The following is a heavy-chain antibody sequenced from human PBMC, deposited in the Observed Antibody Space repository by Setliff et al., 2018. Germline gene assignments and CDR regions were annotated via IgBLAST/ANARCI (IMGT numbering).Heavy chain of an antibody. Sequence: SETLSLTCTVSGGSISSYCWSWIRQPPWKGLEWIGYIYTSGSTNYNPSLKSRVTISLDTSKNQFSLKLSSVTAADTAVYYCARGEHIVLGDFYHYIDVWGKGTTVTVSS. CDR3: ARGEHIVLGDFYHYIDV. D-gene: IGHD2-15*01. V-gene: IGHV4-4*08. CDR2: IYTSGST. CDR1: GGSISSYC. J-gene: IGHJ6*03.